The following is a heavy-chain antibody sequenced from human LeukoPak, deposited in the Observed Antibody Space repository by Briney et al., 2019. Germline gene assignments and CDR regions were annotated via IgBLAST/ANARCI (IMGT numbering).Heavy chain of an antibody. CDR3: ASYDSSPYYYYGMDV. CDR1: GGTFSSYA. V-gene: IGHV1-69*04. D-gene: IGHD3-22*01. J-gene: IGHJ6*02. CDR2: IIPIFGIA. Sequence: ASVKVSCKASGGTFSSYAISWVRQAPGQGLEWMGRIIPIFGIANYAQKFQGRVTITADKSTSTAYMELSSLRSEDTAVYYCASYDSSPYYYYGMDVWGQETTVTVSS.